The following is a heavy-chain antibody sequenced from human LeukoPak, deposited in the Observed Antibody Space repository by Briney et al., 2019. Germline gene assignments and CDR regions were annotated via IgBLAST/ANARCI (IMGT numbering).Heavy chain of an antibody. CDR2: IIPIFGTA. CDR1: GGTFSSYA. J-gene: IGHJ2*01. V-gene: IGHV1-69*05. Sequence: SVKVSCKASGGTFSSYAISWVRQPPGQGLEWMGGIIPIFGTANYAQKFQGRVTITTDESTSTAYMELSSLRSEDTAVYYCARVTRDTAMVTHWYFDLWGRGTLVTVSS. D-gene: IGHD5-18*01. CDR3: ARVTRDTAMVTHWYFDL.